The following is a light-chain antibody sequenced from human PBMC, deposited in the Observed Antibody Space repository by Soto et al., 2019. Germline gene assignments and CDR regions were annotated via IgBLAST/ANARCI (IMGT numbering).Light chain of an antibody. CDR3: QQRHMWPIT. CDR1: QSFRGL. Sequence: EVVLTQSPVPLSLSPEEKATLSCRSSQSFRGLLAWYQQKPGQAPRLLIYDAYNRATGIPPRFSGSGSGTDFTLTISSLEPEDSAVYYCQQRHMWPITFGQGTRLEIK. V-gene: IGKV3-11*01. J-gene: IGKJ5*01. CDR2: DAY.